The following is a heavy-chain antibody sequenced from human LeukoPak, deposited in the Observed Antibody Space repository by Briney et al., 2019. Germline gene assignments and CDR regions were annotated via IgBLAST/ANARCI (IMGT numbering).Heavy chain of an antibody. CDR3: AKDLGYYYERLLLRRYYYGMDV. CDR1: GFTFSSYG. CDR2: ISYDGSNK. J-gene: IGHJ6*02. V-gene: IGHV3-30*18. Sequence: PGRSLRLSCAASGFTFSSYGMHWVRQAPGKGLEWVAVISYDGSNKYYADSVKGRFTISRDNSKNTLYLQMNSLRAEDTAVYYCAKDLGYYYERLLLRRYYYGMDVWGQGTTVTVSS. D-gene: IGHD3-22*01.